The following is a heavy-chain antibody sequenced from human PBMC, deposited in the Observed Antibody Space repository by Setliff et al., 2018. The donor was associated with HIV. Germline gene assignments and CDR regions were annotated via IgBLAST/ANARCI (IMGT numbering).Heavy chain of an antibody. V-gene: IGHV4-61*02. D-gene: IGHD3-10*01. Sequence: SQTLSLTCTVSGGSISSGSYYWSWIRQPAGKGLEWIGRIYTSGKTSYNPSLKSRVTISADTSKSQFSLKLTSVTAADTAIYYCARDVTVVWGVSFFYVFDIWGQGTMVTVSS. CDR1: GGSISSGSYY. CDR3: ARDVTVVWGVSFFYVFDI. J-gene: IGHJ3*02. CDR2: IYTSGKT.